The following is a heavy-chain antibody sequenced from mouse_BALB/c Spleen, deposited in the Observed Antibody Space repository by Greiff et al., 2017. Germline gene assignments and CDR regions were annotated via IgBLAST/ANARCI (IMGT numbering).Heavy chain of an antibody. Sequence: EVQVVESGGGLVKPGGSLKLSCAASGFTFSDYYMYWVRQTPEKRLEWVATISDGGSYTYYLDSVKGRFTISRDNAKNNLYLQMSSLKSEDTAMYYCARDTVYDGYYSDVWGAGTTVTVSS. V-gene: IGHV5-4*02. CDR3: ARDTVYDGYYSDV. CDR1: GFTFSDYY. J-gene: IGHJ1*01. D-gene: IGHD2-3*01. CDR2: ISDGGSYT.